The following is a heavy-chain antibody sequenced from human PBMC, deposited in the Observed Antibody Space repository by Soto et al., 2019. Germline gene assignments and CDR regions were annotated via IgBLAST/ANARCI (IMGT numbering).Heavy chain of an antibody. CDR1: GGTFSSFA. CDR3: ARGNALDI. V-gene: IGHV1-69*01. Sequence: GXSVKVSCKASGGTFSSFAINWVRQAPGQGPEWMGGTIPILGTANYAQKFQGRVTIIADETTNTASLELTSLRSEDAAVYYCARGNALDIWGQGTTVTVSS. CDR2: TIPILGTA. J-gene: IGHJ6*02.